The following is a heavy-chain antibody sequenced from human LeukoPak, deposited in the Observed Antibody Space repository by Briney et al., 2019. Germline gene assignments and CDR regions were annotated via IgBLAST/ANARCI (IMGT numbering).Heavy chain of an antibody. D-gene: IGHD3-3*01. CDR3: ARDRHTIFGVVIHYYGMDV. J-gene: IGHJ6*02. CDR1: GFTFSDNY. Sequence: GGSLRLSCAASGFTFSDNYMSWIRQAPGKGLEWVSYISSSGSTKYYVDSVKGRFTISRDNAKNSVYLQMNSLRAEDTAVYYCARDRHTIFGVVIHYYGMDVWGQGTTVTVSS. CDR2: ISSSGSTK. V-gene: IGHV3-11*01.